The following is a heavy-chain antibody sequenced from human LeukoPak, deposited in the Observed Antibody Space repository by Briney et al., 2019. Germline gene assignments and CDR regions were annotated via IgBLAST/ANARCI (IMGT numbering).Heavy chain of an antibody. D-gene: IGHD1-26*01. Sequence: GGSLRLSCAASGFTFNINTMSWVRQAPGKGLEWVSVIYSGGSTYYADSVKGRFTISRDNSKNTLYLQMNSLRAEDTAVYYCARDWHSGSYYNIGYWGQGTLVTVSS. J-gene: IGHJ4*02. V-gene: IGHV3-66*01. CDR1: GFTFNINT. CDR2: IYSGGST. CDR3: ARDWHSGSYYNIGY.